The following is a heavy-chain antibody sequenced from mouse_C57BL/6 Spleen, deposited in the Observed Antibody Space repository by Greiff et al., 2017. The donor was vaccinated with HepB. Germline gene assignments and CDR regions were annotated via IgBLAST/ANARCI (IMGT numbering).Heavy chain of an antibody. V-gene: IGHV3-6*01. J-gene: IGHJ4*01. Sequence: EVHLVESGPGLVKPSQSLSLTCSVTGYSITSGYYWNWIRQFPGNKLEWMGYISYDGSNNYNPSLKNRISITRDTSKNQFFLKLNSVTTEDTATYYCARDQRYYGSSYAMDYWGQGTSVTVSS. CDR1: GYSITSGYY. CDR2: ISYDGSN. CDR3: ARDQRYYGSSYAMDY. D-gene: IGHD1-1*01.